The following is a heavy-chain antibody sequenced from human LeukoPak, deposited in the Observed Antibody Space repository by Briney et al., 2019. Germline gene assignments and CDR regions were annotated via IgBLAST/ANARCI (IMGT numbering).Heavy chain of an antibody. J-gene: IGHJ4*02. CDR1: GFVFSGWS. V-gene: IGHV3-48*01. CDR2: IRGGGTVT. D-gene: IGHD1-26*01. CDR3: ARGSGAVGAALHH. Sequence: GGSLRLSCTASGFVFSGWSMNWVRQVPGKQLEWISYIRGGGTVTYYRDSVKGRFTISRDDATSSLFLQMNSLRAEDTAVYYCARGSGAVGAALHHWGQGTLVTVSS.